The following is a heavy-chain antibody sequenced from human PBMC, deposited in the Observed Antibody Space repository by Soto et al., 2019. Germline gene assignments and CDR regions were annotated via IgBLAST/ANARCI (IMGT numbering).Heavy chain of an antibody. CDR1: GFTFSSYA. D-gene: IGHD3-3*01. Sequence: GGSLRLSCAASGFTFSSYAMHWVRQAPGKGLEWVAVISYDGSNKYYADSVKGRFTISRDNSKNTLYLQMNSLRAEDTAVYYCARDPLSTDFWSGYHAPYYYYGMDVWGQGTTVTVSS. CDR2: ISYDGSNK. J-gene: IGHJ6*02. CDR3: ARDPLSTDFWSGYHAPYYYYGMDV. V-gene: IGHV3-30-3*01.